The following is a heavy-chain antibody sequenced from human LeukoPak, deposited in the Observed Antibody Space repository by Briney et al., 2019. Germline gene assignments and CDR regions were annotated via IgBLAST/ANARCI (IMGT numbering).Heavy chain of an antibody. CDR1: GFTFSSYA. J-gene: IGHJ4*02. CDR3: ARATIGFVDY. V-gene: IGHV3-53*01. CDR2: IYSGGST. Sequence: PGGSLRLSCAASGFTFSSYAMTWVRQAPGKGLEWVSVIYSGGSTYYADSVKGRFTISRDNSKNTLYLQMNSLRAEDTAVYYCARATIGFVDYWGQGTPVTVSS. D-gene: IGHD3-9*01.